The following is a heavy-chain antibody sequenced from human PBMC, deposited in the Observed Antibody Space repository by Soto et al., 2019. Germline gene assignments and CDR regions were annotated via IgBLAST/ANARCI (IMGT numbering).Heavy chain of an antibody. Sequence: QVQLVESGGGLVKPGGSLRLSCAASGCTFSDYYMTWIRQAPGKGLEWVSYISSSGSIIYYADSVKGRFTISRDNAKNSLYLQMNSLRAEDTAVYYCARERYYDSSGPLDVWGQGTTVTVSS. CDR1: GCTFSDYY. CDR3: ARERYYDSSGPLDV. CDR2: ISSSGSII. D-gene: IGHD3-22*01. J-gene: IGHJ6*02. V-gene: IGHV3-11*01.